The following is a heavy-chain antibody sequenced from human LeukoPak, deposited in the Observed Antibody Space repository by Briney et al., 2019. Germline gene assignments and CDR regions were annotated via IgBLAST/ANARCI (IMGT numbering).Heavy chain of an antibody. D-gene: IGHD1-7*01. CDR2: ISWNSGSI. CDR3: AKGQLPYYYYGMDV. V-gene: IGHV3-9*01. CDR1: GFTFDDYA. Sequence: GGSLRLSCAASGFTFDDYAMHWVRQAPGKGLEWVSGISWNSGSIGYADSVKGRFTISRDNAKNSLYLQMNSLRAEDTALYYCAKGQLPYYYYGMDVWGQGTTVTVSS. J-gene: IGHJ6*02.